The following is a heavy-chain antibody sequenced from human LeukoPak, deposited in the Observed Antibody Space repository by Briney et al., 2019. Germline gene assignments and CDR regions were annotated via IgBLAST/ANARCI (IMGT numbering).Heavy chain of an antibody. D-gene: IGHD2-15*01. CDR2: ISSTSTYI. Sequence: GGSLRLSCAAAGFTFSDHYMDWVRQAPGKGLEWVSSISSTSTYISYADSVKGRFTISRDNAKNSLYLQMNSLRAEDTAVYYCARGGGNFDYWGQGTLVTVSS. CDR1: GFTFSDHY. V-gene: IGHV3-21*01. J-gene: IGHJ4*02. CDR3: ARGGGNFDY.